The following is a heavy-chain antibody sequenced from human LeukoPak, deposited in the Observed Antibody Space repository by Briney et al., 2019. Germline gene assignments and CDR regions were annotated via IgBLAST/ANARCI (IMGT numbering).Heavy chain of an antibody. CDR2: IYYSGST. D-gene: IGHD3-10*01. CDR3: ARGLSAHGSGSYYPWGYYYYMDV. V-gene: IGHV4-59*01. CDR1: GSSISSYY. J-gene: IGHJ6*03. Sequence: SETPSLTCTVSGSSISSYYWSWIRQPPGKGLEWIGYIYYSGSTNYNPSLKSRVTISVDTSKNQFSLKLSSVTAADTAVYYCARGLSAHGSGSYYPWGYYYYMDVWDKGTTVTISS.